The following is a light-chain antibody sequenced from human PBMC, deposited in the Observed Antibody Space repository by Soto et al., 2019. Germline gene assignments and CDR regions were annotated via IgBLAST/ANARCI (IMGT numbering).Light chain of an antibody. Sequence: DIQLTQSPSFLSASVGDTVTITCRASQGISTYLAWYQQKPGKAPKNLIYGASTLQSGVPSRFSGSGSGTEFTLTICSLQPEDFATYYCQGHSTYPRTFGPGTKVEIK. CDR3: QGHSTYPRT. V-gene: IGKV1-9*01. CDR2: GAS. CDR1: QGISTY. J-gene: IGKJ1*01.